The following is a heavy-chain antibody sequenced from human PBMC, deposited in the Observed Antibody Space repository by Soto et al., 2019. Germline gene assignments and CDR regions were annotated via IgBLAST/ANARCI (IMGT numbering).Heavy chain of an antibody. V-gene: IGHV5-51*01. Sequence: XDSLKVSWKGSGYRFTSYWIGLVLQMPGKGLEWMGIIYPGDSDTRYSPSFQGQVTISADKSISTAYLQWSSLKASDTAMYYCARLGEGYYDSSGYTEFDYWGQGTLVTGSS. D-gene: IGHD3-22*01. CDR3: ARLGEGYYDSSGYTEFDY. J-gene: IGHJ4*02. CDR2: IYPGDSDT. CDR1: GYRFTSYW.